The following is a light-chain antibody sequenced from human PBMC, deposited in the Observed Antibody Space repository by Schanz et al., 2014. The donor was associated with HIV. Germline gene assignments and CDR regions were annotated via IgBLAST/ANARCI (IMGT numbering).Light chain of an antibody. Sequence: DIQMTQFPSTLSASVGDRVTITCRASQTIGRLLAWYQQRPGRAPNLLIYQASTLETGVPSRFSGSGSGTEFTLTISSLQPDDFATYYCQQSDAYPYTFGQGTKLEIK. J-gene: IGKJ2*01. CDR3: QQSDAYPYT. CDR1: QTIGRL. V-gene: IGKV1-5*03. CDR2: QAS.